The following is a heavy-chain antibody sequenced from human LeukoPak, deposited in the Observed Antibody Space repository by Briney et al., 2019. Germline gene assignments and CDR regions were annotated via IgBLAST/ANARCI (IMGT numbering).Heavy chain of an antibody. Sequence: SQTLSLTCTVSGGSISSGEYYWSWIRQPPGKGLEWIGYIYYSGSTYYNPSLKSRVIISVDTSKNQFSLRLSPVTAADTAVYYCARGGGSVIVVPEDYWSQGTLVTVSS. J-gene: IGHJ4*02. CDR2: IYYSGST. D-gene: IGHD3-22*01. V-gene: IGHV4-30-4*01. CDR3: ARGGGSVIVVPEDY. CDR1: GGSISSGEYY.